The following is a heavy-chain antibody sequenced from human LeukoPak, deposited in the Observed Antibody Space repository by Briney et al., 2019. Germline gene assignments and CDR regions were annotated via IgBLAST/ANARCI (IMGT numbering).Heavy chain of an antibody. CDR2: ISYDGSNK. CDR3: ARDLRDSGWNLDN. V-gene: IGHV3-30-3*01. Sequence: GGSPRLSCVASGFTFGSYAMHWVRQAPGKGLEWVALISYDGSNKDYAVSVKGRFTISRDNSKNTLYLQMNSLGGEDTAVYYCARDLRDSGWNLDNWGQGTQVTVSS. CDR1: GFTFGSYA. D-gene: IGHD6-19*01. J-gene: IGHJ4*02.